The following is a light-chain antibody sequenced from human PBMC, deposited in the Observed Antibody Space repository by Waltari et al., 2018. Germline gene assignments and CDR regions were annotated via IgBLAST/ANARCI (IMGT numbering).Light chain of an antibody. Sequence: QSALTQPASVSGSPGQSVTIFCAGTSNDVGGYNSVSWYQEHPGQAPRVIIYDVSDRTAGVSGRFSGYKSGNTASLTISGLQAEDEADYYCSSQSSNDVVLVGGGTKLTVL. CDR2: DVS. V-gene: IGLV2-14*01. CDR1: SNDVGGYNS. J-gene: IGLJ2*01. CDR3: SSQSSNDVVL.